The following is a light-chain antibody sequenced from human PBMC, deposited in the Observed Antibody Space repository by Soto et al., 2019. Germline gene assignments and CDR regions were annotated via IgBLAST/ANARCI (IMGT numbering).Light chain of an antibody. CDR2: GAS. Sequence: EIVLTQSPGTLSLSPGERVTHSCRASQSVSSGYLAWYQQRPGQTPRLLIYGASSRATGIPERFSGSGSGTDFTLTISRLEPEDFAVYYCQQYGSSITFGQGTRLEIK. CDR1: QSVSSGY. CDR3: QQYGSSIT. V-gene: IGKV3-20*01. J-gene: IGKJ5*01.